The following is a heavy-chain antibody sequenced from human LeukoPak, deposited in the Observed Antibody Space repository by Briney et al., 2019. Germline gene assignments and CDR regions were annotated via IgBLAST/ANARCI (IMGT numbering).Heavy chain of an antibody. V-gene: IGHV1-24*01. CDR1: GYTLSDLS. CDR3: ATPGGGQWLDYVH. D-gene: IGHD6-19*01. J-gene: IGHJ1*01. CDR2: FHPEDGER. Sequence: ASVKVSCTVSGYTLSDLSMHWVRQAPGKGLEWMGCFHPEDGERISTQKFQGRVSMTATTDTAYMELTSLTSDDTAVYYCATPGGGQWLDYVHWGQGTLVSVSS.